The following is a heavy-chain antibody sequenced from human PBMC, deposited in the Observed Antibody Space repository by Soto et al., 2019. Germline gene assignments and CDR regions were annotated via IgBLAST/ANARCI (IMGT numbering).Heavy chain of an antibody. J-gene: IGHJ4*02. D-gene: IGHD3-16*01. CDR3: ARALGEWE. Sequence: QVQLQESGPGLVKPSQTLSLTCTVSGASISSGNYYWTWIRQPPGKGLEWIGYISYSGSTYYNPSPKSRVNMSIDTSKNQFSLKVNSVTAADTAVYYCARALGEWEWGQGTLVTVSS. CDR1: GASISSGNYY. CDR2: ISYSGST. V-gene: IGHV4-30-4*01.